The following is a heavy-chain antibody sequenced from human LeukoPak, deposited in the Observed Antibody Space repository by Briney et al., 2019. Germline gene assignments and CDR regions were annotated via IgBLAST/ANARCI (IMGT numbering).Heavy chain of an antibody. CDR2: LNRDGSIT. CDR3: ARGGYGAYMG. V-gene: IGHV3-74*01. J-gene: IGHJ4*02. Sequence: GGSLRLSCAASGFTLSKYWIHCVRQAPGKGLVWVSGLNRDGSITGYVDSLKGRFTFSRDNAKTTLYLQITTLRAEDTAVYYCARGGYGAYMGWGQGNLVTVSS. CDR1: GFTLSKYW. D-gene: IGHD4-17*01.